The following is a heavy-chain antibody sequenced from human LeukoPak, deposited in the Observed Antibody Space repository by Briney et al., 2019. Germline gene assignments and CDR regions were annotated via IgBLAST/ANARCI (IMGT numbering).Heavy chain of an antibody. Sequence: PSETLSLTCTVSGGSISSGGYSWSWIRQPPGKGMEFIAYIYYTGNTYFNPSLKSRVTISVDTSKNQFSLKLTSVTAADTAVYYCARVLAAAGNNWFDPWGQGTLVTVSS. J-gene: IGHJ5*02. V-gene: IGHV4-30-4*07. CDR1: GGSISSGGYS. D-gene: IGHD6-13*01. CDR2: IYYTGNT. CDR3: ARVLAAAGNNWFDP.